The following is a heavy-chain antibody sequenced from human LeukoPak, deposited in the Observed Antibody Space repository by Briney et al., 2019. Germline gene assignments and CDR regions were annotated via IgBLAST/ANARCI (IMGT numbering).Heavy chain of an antibody. CDR2: ISYDGSNK. J-gene: IGHJ4*02. V-gene: IGHV3-30*18. CDR1: GLYFSNAW. D-gene: IGHD6-13*01. CDR3: AKDQGVAAATRTFDY. Sequence: GGSLRLSCTASGLYFSNAWMNWVRQAPGKGLEWVAAISYDGSNKYYADSVKGRFTISRDNSKNTLYLQMNSLRAEDTAVYYCAKDQGVAAATRTFDYWGQGTLVTVSS.